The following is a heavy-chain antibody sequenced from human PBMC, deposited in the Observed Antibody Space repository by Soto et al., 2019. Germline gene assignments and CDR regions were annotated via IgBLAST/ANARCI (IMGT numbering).Heavy chain of an antibody. V-gene: IGHV3-23*01. Sequence: GGSLRLSCEASGFIFNDYAMHWVRQAPGKGLEWVSGISASGGSTSYADSVKGRFTISRDNSKNTLYLQMNSLRADDTAVYHCAKGQNRGTYRFYFDYWGQGALVTVSS. CDR1: GFIFNDYA. CDR3: AKGQNRGTYRFYFDY. J-gene: IGHJ4*02. CDR2: ISASGGST. D-gene: IGHD3-16*02.